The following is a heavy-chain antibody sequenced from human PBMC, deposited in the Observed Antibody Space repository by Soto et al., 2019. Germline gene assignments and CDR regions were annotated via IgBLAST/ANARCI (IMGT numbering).Heavy chain of an antibody. CDR2: ISYDGSNK. J-gene: IGHJ4*02. Sequence: QVQLVESGGGVVQPGRSLRLSCAASGFTFSSYAMHWVRQAPGKGLEWVAVISYDGSNKYYADSVKGRFTISRDNSKNTLYLQMNSLRAEDTAVYYCARDGGGGYCSGGSCYSTYFDYCGQGTLVTVSS. V-gene: IGHV3-30-3*01. D-gene: IGHD2-15*01. CDR1: GFTFSSYA. CDR3: ARDGGGGYCSGGSCYSTYFDY.